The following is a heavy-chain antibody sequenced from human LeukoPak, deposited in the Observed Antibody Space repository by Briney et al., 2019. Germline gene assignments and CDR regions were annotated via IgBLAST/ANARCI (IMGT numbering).Heavy chain of an antibody. CDR3: ARDDGSATLGFDS. J-gene: IGHJ4*02. CDR2: VIPILGTT. V-gene: IGHV1-69*05. Sequence: SVKVSCKASGTTFSRSAISWVRQAPGQGLERMGGVIPILGTTNYAQKFQDRVSITTDESTSTAYMEVSSLRSVDTAVYYCARDDGSATLGFDSWGQGTLVTVSS. D-gene: IGHD1-26*01. CDR1: GTTFSRSA.